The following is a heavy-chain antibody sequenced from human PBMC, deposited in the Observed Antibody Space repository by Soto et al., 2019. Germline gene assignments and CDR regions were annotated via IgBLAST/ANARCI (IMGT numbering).Heavy chain of an antibody. Sequence: GGSLRLSCRASGFSFSSYSIDWVRQAPGKSLEWIAYISSDSLGTYYAASVRGRFTVSRENGKNEVYLQMASLRGEDTGVHYCARDRRGGLEPHFDYWGPGTLVTVS. V-gene: IGHV3-48*01. CDR3: ARDRRGGLEPHFDY. CDR1: GFSFSSYS. D-gene: IGHD3-3*01. CDR2: ISSDSLGT. J-gene: IGHJ4*02.